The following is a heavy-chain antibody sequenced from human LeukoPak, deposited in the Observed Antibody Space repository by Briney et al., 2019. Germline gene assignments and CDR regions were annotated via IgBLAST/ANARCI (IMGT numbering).Heavy chain of an antibody. J-gene: IGHJ5*01. V-gene: IGHV4-59*01. Sequence: SETLSLTCTVSGGSISTFYWSWIRQPPGKGLEWIGYIYYSGSTNYNPSLKSRLTISVDTSKNQFSLKLSSVTAADTAVFYCARGLRGWYDFWGQGTLVTVSS. CDR1: GGSISTFY. CDR2: IYYSGST. CDR3: ARGLRGWYDF.